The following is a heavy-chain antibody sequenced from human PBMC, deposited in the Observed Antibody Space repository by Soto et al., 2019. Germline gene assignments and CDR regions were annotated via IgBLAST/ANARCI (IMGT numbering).Heavy chain of an antibody. J-gene: IGHJ2*01. Sequence: SVKVSCKASGYTFTDYYMHWVRQAPGQGLEWMGWINPNSGDSNYAQKFQGRVTMTRDTSISTASMELNRLRSDDTAIYYCARAHGYNYNGYFDLWGRGTLVTVSS. D-gene: IGHD5-12*01. V-gene: IGHV1-2*02. CDR3: ARAHGYNYNGYFDL. CDR1: GYTFTDYY. CDR2: INPNSGDS.